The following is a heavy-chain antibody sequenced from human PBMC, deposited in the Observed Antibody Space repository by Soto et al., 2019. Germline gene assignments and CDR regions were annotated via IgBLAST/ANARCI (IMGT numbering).Heavy chain of an antibody. CDR1: GGTFSSYA. J-gene: IGHJ4*02. CDR2: IIPIFGTA. Sequence: QVQLVQSGAEVKKPGSSVKVSCKASGGTFSSYAIGWVRQAPGQGLEWMGGIIPIFGTANYAQKFQGRVTITADESTSTACMELSSLRSEDTAVYYCATELNYYDSSGYYTYYFDYWGRGTLVTVSS. D-gene: IGHD3-22*01. CDR3: ATELNYYDSSGYYTYYFDY. V-gene: IGHV1-69*01.